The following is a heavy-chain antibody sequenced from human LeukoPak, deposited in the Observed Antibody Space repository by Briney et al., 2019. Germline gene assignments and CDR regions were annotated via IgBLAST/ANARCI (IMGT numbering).Heavy chain of an antibody. D-gene: IGHD2-21*02. CDR2: ISGSGGST. CDR3: AKSILRTAFDS. Sequence: GGSLRLSCAASGFTFSSYTMSWVRQAPGKGLEWVSAISGSGGSTYYADSVKSRFTISRDNSKNTLYLQMDSLRAEDTAVYYCAKSILRTAFDSWGQGTLVTVSS. CDR1: GFTFSSYT. J-gene: IGHJ4*02. V-gene: IGHV3-23*01.